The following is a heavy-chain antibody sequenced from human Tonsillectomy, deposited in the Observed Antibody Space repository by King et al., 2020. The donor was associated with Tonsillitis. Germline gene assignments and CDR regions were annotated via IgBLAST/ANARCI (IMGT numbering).Heavy chain of an antibody. J-gene: IGHJ4*02. D-gene: IGHD3-3*01. CDR1: GGSFSGYS. Sequence: VQLQQWGAGLLKPSVTLSLTCAVYGGSFSGYSWSWIRQPPGKGLEWIGDINHRGSTNYNPSLKSRVTISVDTSRKQFSLKLGSVTAADTAVYYCARRSGQPPEYWGQGTLVTVSS. CDR3: ARRSGQPPEY. CDR2: INHRGST. V-gene: IGHV4-34*01.